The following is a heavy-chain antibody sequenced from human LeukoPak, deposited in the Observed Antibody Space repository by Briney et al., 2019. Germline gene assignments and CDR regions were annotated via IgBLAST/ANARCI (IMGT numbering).Heavy chain of an antibody. D-gene: IGHD2-15*01. CDR3: ARLTGVVVAASPFDY. CDR2: IYPGDSDT. J-gene: IGHJ4*02. V-gene: IGHV5-51*01. CDR1: GYSFTNYW. Sequence: NLGESLKISCKGSGYSFTNYWIGWVRQMPGKGLEWMGIIYPGDSDTRYSPSFQGQVTISADKSISTAYLQWSSLKASDTAMYYCARLTGVVVAASPFDYWGQGTLVTVSS.